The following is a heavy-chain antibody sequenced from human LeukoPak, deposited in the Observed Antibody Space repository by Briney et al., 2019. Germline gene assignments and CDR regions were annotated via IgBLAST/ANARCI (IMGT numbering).Heavy chain of an antibody. D-gene: IGHD7-27*01. V-gene: IGHV1-18*01. Sequence: ASVKVSCKASGYTFTSYGISWVRRAPGQGLDWMGWISAYNGNTNYAQKLQGRVTMTTDTSTGTAYMELRSLRSDDTAVYYCARLGPQLYYYYMDVWGKGTTVTVSS. CDR2: ISAYNGNT. J-gene: IGHJ6*03. CDR1: GYTFTSYG. CDR3: ARLGPQLYYYYMDV.